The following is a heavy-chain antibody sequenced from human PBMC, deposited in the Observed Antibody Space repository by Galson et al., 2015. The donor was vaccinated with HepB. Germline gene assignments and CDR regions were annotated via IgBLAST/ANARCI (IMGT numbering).Heavy chain of an antibody. J-gene: IGHJ4*02. Sequence: QSGAEVKKPGESLRISCKGSGYSFTSYWISWVRQMPGKGLEWMGRIDPSDSYTNYSPSFQGHVTISADKSISTAYLQWSSLKASDTAMYYCARQYGDYGDYEFSFGYWGQGTLVTVSS. CDR2: IDPSDSYT. V-gene: IGHV5-10-1*01. CDR1: GYSFTSYW. D-gene: IGHD4-17*01. CDR3: ARQYGDYGDYEFSFGY.